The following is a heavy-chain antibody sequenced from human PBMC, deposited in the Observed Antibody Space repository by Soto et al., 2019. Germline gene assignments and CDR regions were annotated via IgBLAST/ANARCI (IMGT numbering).Heavy chain of an antibody. J-gene: IGHJ4*02. CDR1: GFNVNSDY. CDR2: IYSGETT. CDR3: TRDGRGLGRLSLFEY. V-gene: IGHV3-53*01. Sequence: GSLRLSCAASGFNVNSDYMNWVRQTPGKGLEWVASIYSGETTYYADSVRGRFTISSDKSKNTLYFQLSSLRIEDTAVYYCTRDGRGLGRLSLFEYWGRGVLVTVSS. D-gene: IGHD2-21*02.